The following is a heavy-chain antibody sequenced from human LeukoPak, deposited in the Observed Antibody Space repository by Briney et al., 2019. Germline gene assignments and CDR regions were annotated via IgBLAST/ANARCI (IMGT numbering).Heavy chain of an antibody. Sequence: GESLKISCKGSGYSFTNYWIAWVRQMPGKGLECMGIIYPGDSDTRYSPSFQGQVTISVDKSISAAYLQWSSLKASDTAMYYCERHGDYGDYVRWWFDPWGQETLVTVSS. CDR1: GYSFTNYW. V-gene: IGHV5-51*01. CDR2: IYPGDSDT. D-gene: IGHD4-17*01. J-gene: IGHJ5*02. CDR3: ERHGDYGDYVRWWFDP.